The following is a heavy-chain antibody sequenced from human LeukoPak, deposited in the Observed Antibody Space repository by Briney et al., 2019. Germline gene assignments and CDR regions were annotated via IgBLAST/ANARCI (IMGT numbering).Heavy chain of an antibody. J-gene: IGHJ4*02. CDR3: ASAPIEVVPAANYFGY. CDR2: IYYSGST. CDR1: GGSISSYY. D-gene: IGHD2-2*01. V-gene: IGHV4-59*08. Sequence: SETLSLTCTVSGGSISSYYWSWIRQPPGRGLEWIGYIYYSGSTNYNPSLKSRVTISVDTSKNQFSLKLSSVTAADTAVYYCASAPIEVVPAANYFGYWGQGTLVTVSS.